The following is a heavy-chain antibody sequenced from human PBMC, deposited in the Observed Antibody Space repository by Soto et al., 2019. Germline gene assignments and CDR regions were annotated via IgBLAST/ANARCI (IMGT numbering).Heavy chain of an antibody. V-gene: IGHV3-74*01. D-gene: IGHD6-13*01. J-gene: IGHJ6*02. CDR2: INSDGSST. CDR1: GFSFSSYL. Sequence: GGSLRLSCAASGFSFSSYLMHWVRQAPGKGLVWVSRINSDGSSTSYADSVKGRFTISRDNAKNTLYLQMNSLRDEDTAVYYCARLGNSSSWLKYYYCRDVLGEG. CDR3: ARLGNSSSWLKYYYCRDV.